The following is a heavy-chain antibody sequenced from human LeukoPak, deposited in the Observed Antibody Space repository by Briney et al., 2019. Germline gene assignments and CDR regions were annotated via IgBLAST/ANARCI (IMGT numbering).Heavy chain of an antibody. CDR2: DSTSGTT. D-gene: IGHD5-24*01. J-gene: IGHJ2*01. CDR1: GGSISSGSYY. V-gene: IGHV4-61*02. CDR3: ARGCRDGYSNYWYFDL. Sequence: PSETLSLTCTVSGGSISSGSYYWSWIRQPAGTRLEWIERDSTSGTTNYNPSLKSRVTILVETSKNQFSLKLSSVTAADTAVYYCARGCRDGYSNYWYFDLWGRGTLVTVSS.